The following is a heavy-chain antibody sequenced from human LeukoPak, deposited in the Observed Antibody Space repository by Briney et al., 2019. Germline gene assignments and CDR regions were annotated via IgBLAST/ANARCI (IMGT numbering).Heavy chain of an antibody. CDR1: GFTFSSYA. V-gene: IGHV3-7*01. D-gene: IGHD3-3*01. CDR2: IKQDGSEK. Sequence: PGGSLRLSCAASGFTFSSYAMSWVRQAPGKGLEWVANIKQDGSEKYYVDSVKGRFTISRDNAKNSLYLQMNSLRAEDTAVYYCARSGVLRFLEWAYDYWGQGTLVTVSS. J-gene: IGHJ4*02. CDR3: ARSGVLRFLEWAYDY.